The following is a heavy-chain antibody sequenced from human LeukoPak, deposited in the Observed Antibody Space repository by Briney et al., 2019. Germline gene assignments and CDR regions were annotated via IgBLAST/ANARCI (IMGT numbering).Heavy chain of an antibody. J-gene: IGHJ3*01. CDR2: IDPDGSST. CDR1: GFTLSHYW. CDR3: ATVVGGYYPPVEGFDL. Sequence: PGGSLRLSCAASGFTLSHYWMHWVRQAPGKGLVWVSRIDPDGSSTSYADSVKGRFTISRDNAKKTLDMQMNSLTAEDTAVYYCATVVGGYYPPVEGFDLWGQGTMVTVSS. D-gene: IGHD3-3*01. V-gene: IGHV3-74*01.